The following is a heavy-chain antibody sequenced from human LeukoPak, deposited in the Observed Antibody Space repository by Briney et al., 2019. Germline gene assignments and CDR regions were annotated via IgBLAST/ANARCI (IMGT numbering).Heavy chain of an antibody. V-gene: IGHV4-39*01. Sequence: PSETLSLTCTVSGGSISGGNYYWAWIRQPPGKGLEWITSTYYNGGTSDNPSLKSRAAISLDTSKNQVSLKLRSVTAADTAVYYCATFTAAGQFDGFDIWGQGTMVTVSS. CDR1: GGSISGGNYY. CDR2: TYYNGGT. CDR3: ATFTAAGQFDGFDI. D-gene: IGHD3-16*01. J-gene: IGHJ3*02.